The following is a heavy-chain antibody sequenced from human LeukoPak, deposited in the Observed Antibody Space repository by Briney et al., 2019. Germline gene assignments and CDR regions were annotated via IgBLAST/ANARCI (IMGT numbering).Heavy chain of an antibody. D-gene: IGHD6-6*01. CDR2: ISWNSGSK. J-gene: IGHJ4*02. CDR3: AKGAGYSSSSVDY. CDR1: GFTFDDYA. V-gene: IGHV3-9*01. Sequence: GGSLRLSCAASGFTFDDYAMHWVRQAPGKGLEWVSGISWNSGSKGYADSVKGRFTISRDNAKNSLHLQMNSLRAEDTALYYCAKGAGYSSSSVDYWGQGTLVTVSS.